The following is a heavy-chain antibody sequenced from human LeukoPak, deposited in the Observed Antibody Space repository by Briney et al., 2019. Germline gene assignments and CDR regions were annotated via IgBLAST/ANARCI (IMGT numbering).Heavy chain of an antibody. CDR3: ARDSGSIAAAGRQNWFDP. CDR1: GGSISSYY. CDR2: IYYSGST. D-gene: IGHD6-13*01. Sequence: SSETLSLTCTVSGGSISSYYWSWIRQPPGKGLEWIGYIYYSGSTNYNPSLKSRVTISVDTSKNQFSLKLSSVTAADTAVYYCARDSGSIAAAGRQNWFDPWGQGTLVTVSS. J-gene: IGHJ5*02. V-gene: IGHV4-59*01.